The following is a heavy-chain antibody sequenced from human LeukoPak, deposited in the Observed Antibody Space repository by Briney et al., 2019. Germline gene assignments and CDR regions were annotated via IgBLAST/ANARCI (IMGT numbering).Heavy chain of an antibody. J-gene: IGHJ4*02. D-gene: IGHD3-22*01. Sequence: PGGSLRLSCAASGFTFSDYAMSWVRQAPGKGLEWVSAISDRGDRTWDADSVKGRVTISRDNYKNTLFLQMNSLRAEDTAIYYCAKDCYDSSGSRYDYWGQGTLVTVSS. CDR1: GFTFSDYA. V-gene: IGHV3-23*01. CDR2: ISDRGDRT. CDR3: AKDCYDSSGSRYDY.